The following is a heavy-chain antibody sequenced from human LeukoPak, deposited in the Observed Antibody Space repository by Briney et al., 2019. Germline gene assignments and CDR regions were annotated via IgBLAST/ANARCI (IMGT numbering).Heavy chain of an antibody. CDR3: ARDKITVAGFRYWYFDL. D-gene: IGHD6-19*01. V-gene: IGHV4-39*07. J-gene: IGHJ2*01. Sequence: SETLSLTCTVSGGSISSSSYYWGWIRQPPGKGLEWIGSIYYSGSTYYNPSLKSRVTISVDTSKNQFSLKLNSVTAADAAVYYCARDKITVAGFRYWYFDLWGRGALVTVSS. CDR2: IYYSGST. CDR1: GGSISSSSYY.